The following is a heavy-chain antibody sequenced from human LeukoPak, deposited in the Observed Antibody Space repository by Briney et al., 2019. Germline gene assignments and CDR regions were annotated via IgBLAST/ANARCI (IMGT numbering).Heavy chain of an antibody. CDR3: ARDRAGVVARGGWFDP. CDR2: IYYSGST. CDR1: GGSISSGGYY. Sequence: PSQTLSLTCTVSGGSISSGGYYWSWIRQHPGKGLEWIGYIYYSGSTYYNPSLKSRVTISVDTSKYQFSLKLSSVTAADTAVYYCARDRAGVVARGGWFDPWGQGTLVTVSS. D-gene: IGHD3-22*01. J-gene: IGHJ5*02. V-gene: IGHV4-31*03.